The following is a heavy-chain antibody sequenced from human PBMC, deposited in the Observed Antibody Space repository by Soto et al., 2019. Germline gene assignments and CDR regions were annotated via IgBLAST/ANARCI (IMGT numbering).Heavy chain of an antibody. CDR2: IWYDGSNK. J-gene: IGHJ6*02. CDR3: ARNLLLWFGELLPGYYYGMDV. Sequence: AGGSLRLSCAASGFTFSSYGMHWVRQAPGKGLEWVAVIWYDGSNKYYADSVRGRFTISRDNSKNTLYLQMNSLRAEDTAVYYCARNLLLWFGELLPGYYYGMDVWGQGTTVTV. CDR1: GFTFSSYG. V-gene: IGHV3-33*01. D-gene: IGHD3-10*01.